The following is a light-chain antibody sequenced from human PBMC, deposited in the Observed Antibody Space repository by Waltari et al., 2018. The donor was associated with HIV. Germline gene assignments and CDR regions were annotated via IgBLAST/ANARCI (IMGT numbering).Light chain of an antibody. CDR3: QQYGSSYT. Sequence: EVVLTQSPGTLSLPPGESVTLSCSATQNVGSSSLAWYQQKPGQAPRLLIYGASSRATGTPERFSGGGSGTDFTLTISRLEPEDFAMYYCQQYGSSYTFGQGTKLEIK. CDR1: QNVGSSS. V-gene: IGKV3-20*01. CDR2: GAS. J-gene: IGKJ2*01.